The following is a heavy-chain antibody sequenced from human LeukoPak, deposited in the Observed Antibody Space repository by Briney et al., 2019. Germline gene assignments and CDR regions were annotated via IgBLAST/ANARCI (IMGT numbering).Heavy chain of an antibody. CDR3: AKREPMVRGVIDY. J-gene: IGHJ4*02. CDR1: GFIFNTYW. V-gene: IGHV3-7*03. Sequence: GGSLRLSCAASGFIFNTYWMSWVRQAPGRGLEWVANIKQDGSEIYYADSVKGRFTISRDNSKNTLYLQMNSLRAEDTAVYYCAKREPMVRGVIDYWGQGTLVTVSS. CDR2: IKQDGSEI. D-gene: IGHD3-10*01.